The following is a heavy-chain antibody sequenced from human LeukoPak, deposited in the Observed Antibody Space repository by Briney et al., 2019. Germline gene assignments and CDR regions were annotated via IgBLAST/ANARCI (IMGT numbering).Heavy chain of an antibody. D-gene: IGHD3-22*01. CDR1: GYTLTELS. Sequence: ASVKVSCKVSGYTLTELSMHWVRQAPGKGLEWMGGFDPEDGETIYAQKFQGRVTMTEDTSTDTAYMELSSLRSEDTAVYYCATVYDDSSGSPWKYFQHWGQGTLVTVSS. CDR3: ATVYDDSSGSPWKYFQH. J-gene: IGHJ1*01. CDR2: FDPEDGET. V-gene: IGHV1-24*01.